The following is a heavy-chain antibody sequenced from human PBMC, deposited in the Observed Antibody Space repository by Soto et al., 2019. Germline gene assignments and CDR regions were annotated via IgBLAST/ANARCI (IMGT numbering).Heavy chain of an antibody. D-gene: IGHD2-2*01. CDR2: IIPIFGTA. V-gene: IGHV1-69*13. J-gene: IGHJ3*02. Sequence: SVKVSCKASGVTFSSYAISWVRQAPGQGLEWMGGIIPIFGTANYAQKFQGRVTITADESTSTAYMELSSLRSEDTAVYYCASNQLPNQYGDAFDIRGQGTMVTVSS. CDR3: ASNQLPNQYGDAFDI. CDR1: GVTFSSYA.